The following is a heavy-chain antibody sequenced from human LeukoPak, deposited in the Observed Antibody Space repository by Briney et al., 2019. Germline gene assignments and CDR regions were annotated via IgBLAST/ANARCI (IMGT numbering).Heavy chain of an antibody. CDR1: GYTFTSHG. V-gene: IGHV1-18*01. Sequence: GASVKVSCKASGYTFTSHGISWVRQAPGQGLEWMGWISAYNGNTNYAQKLQGRVTMTTDTSTSTAYMELRSLRSDDTAVYYCARGRNYYDSGDYCYYCYMDVWGKGTTVTISS. D-gene: IGHD3-22*01. J-gene: IGHJ6*03. CDR3: ARGRNYYDSGDYCYYCYMDV. CDR2: ISAYNGNT.